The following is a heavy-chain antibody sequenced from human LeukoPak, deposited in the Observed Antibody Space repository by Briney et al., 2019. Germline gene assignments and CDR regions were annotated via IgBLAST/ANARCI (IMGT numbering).Heavy chain of an antibody. CDR2: INPNSGGT. D-gene: IGHD6-6*01. CDR1: GYTFTGYY. CDR3: ARAVAARILGY. Sequence: ASVTVSCKASGYTFTGYYMHWVRQAPGQGLESMGWINPNSGGTNYAQKFQGRVTMTRDTSISTAYMELSRLRSDDTAVYYCARAVAARILGYWGQGTLVTVSS. J-gene: IGHJ4*02. V-gene: IGHV1-2*02.